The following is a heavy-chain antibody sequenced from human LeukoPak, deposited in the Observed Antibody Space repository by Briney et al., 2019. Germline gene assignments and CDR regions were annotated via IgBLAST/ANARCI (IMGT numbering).Heavy chain of an antibody. D-gene: IGHD3-16*02. CDR2: FDPEDGET. CDR1: GYTLTELS. Sequence: ASVKVSCKVSGYTLTELSMHWVRQAPGKGLEWMGGFDPEDGETIYAPKFQGRVTMTEDTSTDTAYMELSSLRSEDTAVYYCATVPPFMITFGGVIAGFFGYWGQGTLVTVSS. V-gene: IGHV1-24*01. CDR3: ATVPPFMITFGGVIAGFFGY. J-gene: IGHJ4*02.